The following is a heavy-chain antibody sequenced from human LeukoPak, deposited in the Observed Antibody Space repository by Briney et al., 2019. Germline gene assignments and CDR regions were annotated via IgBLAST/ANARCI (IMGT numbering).Heavy chain of an antibody. CDR2: ISYDGSNK. CDR1: GFTFSSYA. V-gene: IGHV3-30-3*01. D-gene: IGHD3-22*01. CDR3: ARKYYYDSSGYYWVLDY. Sequence: GGSLRLSCAASGFTFSSYAMHWVRQAPGKGLEWVAVISYDGSNKYYAVSVKGRFTISRDNAKNSLYLQMNSLRAEDTALYHCARKYYYDSSGYYWVLDYWGQGTLVTVSS. J-gene: IGHJ4*02.